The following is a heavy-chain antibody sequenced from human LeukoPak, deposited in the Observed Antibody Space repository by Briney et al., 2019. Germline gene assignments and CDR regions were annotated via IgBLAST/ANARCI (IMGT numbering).Heavy chain of an antibody. J-gene: IGHJ4*02. V-gene: IGHV1-18*04. D-gene: IGHD2-2*01. Sequence: AASVKLTCKVSGYTFTSYGISWVRQAPGQGLDWMGWISAYNGNTNYAPKLQGRVTMTTDTSTSTAYMELRSLRSDDTAVYYCARESAPEPIVVVPAAMSYWGQGTLVTVSS. CDR3: ARESAPEPIVVVPAAMSY. CDR1: GYTFTSYG. CDR2: ISAYNGNT.